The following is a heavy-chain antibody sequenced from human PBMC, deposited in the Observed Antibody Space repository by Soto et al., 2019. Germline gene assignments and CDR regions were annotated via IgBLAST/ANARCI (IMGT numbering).Heavy chain of an antibody. V-gene: IGHV5-51*01. Sequence: PGESLKISCKGSGYSFTSYWISWVRQMPGKGLEWMGRIDPGDSDTRYSPSFQGQVTISADKSISTAYLQWSSLKASDTAMYYCARVSSKYYYDSSGYFEYWGQGTLVTVSS. J-gene: IGHJ4*02. CDR3: ARVSSKYYYDSSGYFEY. D-gene: IGHD3-22*01. CDR2: IDPGDSDT. CDR1: GYSFTSYW.